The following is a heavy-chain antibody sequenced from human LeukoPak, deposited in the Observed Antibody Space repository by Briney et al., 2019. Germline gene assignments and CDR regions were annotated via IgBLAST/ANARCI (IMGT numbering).Heavy chain of an antibody. CDR3: ARGDCSGGSCYLSLTTIDY. J-gene: IGHJ4*02. V-gene: IGHV3-48*01. CDR2: ISSSSNTI. CDR1: GFTFSSHS. D-gene: IGHD2-15*01. Sequence: PGGSLRLSCAASGFTFSSHSMNWVRQAPGKGLEWVSYISSSSNTIYYADSVKGRFTISRDNAKNSLYLQMNSLRAEDTAVYYCARGDCSGGSCYLSLTTIDYWGQGTLVTVSS.